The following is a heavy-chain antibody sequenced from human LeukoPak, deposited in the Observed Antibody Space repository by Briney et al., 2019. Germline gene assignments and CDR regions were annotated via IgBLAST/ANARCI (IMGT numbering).Heavy chain of an antibody. V-gene: IGHV1-24*01. CDR3: ATDLLTGAYYYDSSGYPVHAFDI. CDR2: FDPEDGET. Sequence: ASVNVSCKVSGYTLTELSMHWVRQAPGKGLEWMGGFDPEDGETIYAQKFQGRVTMTEDTSTDTAYMELSSLRSEDTAVYYCATDLLTGAYYYDSSGYPVHAFDIWGQGTMVTVSS. J-gene: IGHJ3*02. D-gene: IGHD3-22*01. CDR1: GYTLTELS.